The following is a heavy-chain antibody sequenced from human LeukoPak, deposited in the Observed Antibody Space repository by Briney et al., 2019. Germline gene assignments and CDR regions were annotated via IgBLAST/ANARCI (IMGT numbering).Heavy chain of an antibody. CDR1: GVSINNYY. D-gene: IGHD1-26*01. J-gene: IGHJ4*02. CDR2: AYQRGSP. V-gene: IGHV4-59*01. Sequence: PSETLSLMCTVSGVSINNYYWRWTRHSRGRALEWIGWAYQRGSPSYNPALKSRVAISVDTCKNQFSLRLSSVTAAYTAVYYCARDRELGYWGQGTLVIVSS. CDR3: ARDRELGY.